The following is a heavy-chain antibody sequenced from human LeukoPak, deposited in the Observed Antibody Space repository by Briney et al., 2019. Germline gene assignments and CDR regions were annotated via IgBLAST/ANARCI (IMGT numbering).Heavy chain of an antibody. CDR1: GFTFSSYE. CDR3: ARGGLGGPIVVVPAAFDY. D-gene: IGHD2-2*01. Sequence: GGSLRLSCSASGFTFSSYEMNWVRQAPGKGLEWVSYISSSGSTIYYADSVKGRFTISRDSAKNSLYLQMNSLRAEDTAVYYCARGGLGGPIVVVPAAFDYWGQGTLVTVSS. V-gene: IGHV3-48*03. CDR2: ISSSGSTI. J-gene: IGHJ4*02.